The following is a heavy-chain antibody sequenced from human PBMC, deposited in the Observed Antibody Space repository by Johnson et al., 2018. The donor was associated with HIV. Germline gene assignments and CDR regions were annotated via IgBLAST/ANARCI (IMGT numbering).Heavy chain of an antibody. J-gene: IGHJ3*02. CDR1: GFTFSSYG. V-gene: IGHV3-33*08. CDR3: ARGALGSFDI. CDR2: ISFDGNLK. D-gene: IGHD3-10*01. Sequence: QVQLVESGGGLVQPGGSLRLSCAASGFTFSSYGLHWVRQAPGKGPEWVAVISFDGNLKKYADSVKGRFTISRDNAKNTVYLQMDSLRDEDMAVYYCARGALGSFDIWGQGTMFTVSS.